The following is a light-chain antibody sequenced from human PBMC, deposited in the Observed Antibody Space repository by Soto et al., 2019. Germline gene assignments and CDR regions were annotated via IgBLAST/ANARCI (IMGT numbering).Light chain of an antibody. CDR2: DVS. V-gene: IGLV2-14*03. J-gene: IGLJ1*01. CDR3: SSYTGSSTLGV. CDR1: SSDIGGQNY. Sequence: QSALTQPASVSGSPGQSITISCTGTSSDIGGQNYVSWYQHYPGKAPKLIIYDVSNRPSGVSDRFSGSKSGNTASLTLSGLQAEDEAEYYCSSYTGSSTLGVFGTGTKLTVL.